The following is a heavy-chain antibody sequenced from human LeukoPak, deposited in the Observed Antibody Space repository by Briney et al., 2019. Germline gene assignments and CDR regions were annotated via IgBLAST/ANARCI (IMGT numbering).Heavy chain of an antibody. CDR1: GFTFGDYA. D-gene: IGHD6-13*01. J-gene: IGHJ4*02. CDR2: IRSKAYGGTT. CDR3: TRRRSSWSNPAMRDY. V-gene: IGHV3-49*03. Sequence: GGSLRLSCTASGFTFGDYAMSWFRQAPGKGLEWVGFIRSKAYGGTTEYAAPVKGRFTISRDDSKSIAYLQMNSLKTEDTAVYYCTRRRSSWSNPAMRDYWGQGTLVTVSS.